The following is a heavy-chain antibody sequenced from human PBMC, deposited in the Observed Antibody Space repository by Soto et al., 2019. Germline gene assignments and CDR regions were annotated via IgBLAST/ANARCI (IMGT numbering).Heavy chain of an antibody. J-gene: IGHJ6*02. CDR1: GYTFTNYG. CDR2: ISGYNGNT. CDR3: ARDRVYYYDSSGNYYYHYGMDV. Sequence: QVQLMESGAEVKKPGASVKVSCKASGYTFTNYGISWVRQAPGQGLEWMGWISGYNGNTKYAQKFQGRVTMTTDTPTNTPYMDLRSLRSDDTAVYYCARDRVYYYDSSGNYYYHYGMDVWGQGTTVTVS. D-gene: IGHD3-22*01. V-gene: IGHV1-18*04.